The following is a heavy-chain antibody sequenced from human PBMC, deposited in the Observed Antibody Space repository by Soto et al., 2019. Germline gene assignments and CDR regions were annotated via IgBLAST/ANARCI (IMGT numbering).Heavy chain of an antibody. CDR2: MNPNSGNT. D-gene: IGHD3-3*01. Sequence: QVQLVQSGAEVKKPGASVKVSCKASGYTFTSYDINWVRQATGLGLEWMGWMNPNSGNTGYAQKFQGRVTMTRNTSISTAYMELSSLRSEDTAVYYCASTYDFRSGGRKYNWFDPWGQGTLVTVSS. CDR1: GYTFTSYD. CDR3: ASTYDFRSGGRKYNWFDP. J-gene: IGHJ5*02. V-gene: IGHV1-8*01.